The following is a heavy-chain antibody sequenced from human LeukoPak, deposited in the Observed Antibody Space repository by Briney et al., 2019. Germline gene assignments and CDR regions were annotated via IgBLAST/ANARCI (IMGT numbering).Heavy chain of an antibody. CDR3: ARDQAVMVATLSC. Sequence: PGGSLRLSCAASGFTFSSYSMNWVRQAPGKGLEWVSYISSSSSTIYYADSVKGRFTISRDNAKNSLYLQMNSLRAEDTAVYYCARDQAVMVATLSCWGQGTLVTVSP. J-gene: IGHJ1*01. CDR2: ISSSSSTI. D-gene: IGHD2-15*01. V-gene: IGHV3-48*01. CDR1: GFTFSSYS.